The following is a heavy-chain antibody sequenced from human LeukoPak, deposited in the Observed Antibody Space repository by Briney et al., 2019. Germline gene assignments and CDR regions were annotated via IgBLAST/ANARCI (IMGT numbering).Heavy chain of an antibody. Sequence: PSETLSLTCTVSGGSISSYYWSWIRQPAGKGLEWIGRIYTSGSTNYNPSLKSRVTMSVDTSKNQFSLKLSSVTAADTAVYYCARGFHYYDSSGYYYAGKYYFDYWGQGTLVTVSS. V-gene: IGHV4-4*07. CDR2: IYTSGST. D-gene: IGHD3-22*01. CDR1: GGSISSYY. CDR3: ARGFHYYDSSGYYYAGKYYFDY. J-gene: IGHJ4*02.